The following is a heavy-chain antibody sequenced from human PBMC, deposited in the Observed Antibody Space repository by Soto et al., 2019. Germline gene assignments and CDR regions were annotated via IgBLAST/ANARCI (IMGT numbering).Heavy chain of an antibody. J-gene: IGHJ3*02. V-gene: IGHV1-69*13. CDR3: ARNSWGLQFGAFHI. D-gene: IGHD1-26*01. CDR2: IIPIFGTA. Sequence: SVKVSCKASGGTFSSYAISWVRQAPGQGLEWMGGIIPIFGTANYAQKFQGRVTITADESTSTAYMELSSLRSEDTAVYYCARNSWGLQFGAFHIWGQGTMVTVS. CDR1: GGTFSSYA.